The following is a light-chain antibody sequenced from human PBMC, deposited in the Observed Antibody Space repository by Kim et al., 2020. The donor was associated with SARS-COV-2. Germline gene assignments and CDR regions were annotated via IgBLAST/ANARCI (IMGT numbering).Light chain of an antibody. J-gene: IGKJ2*01. CDR3: QQYNSYPYT. CDR1: RAINIY. V-gene: IGKV1-16*02. CDR2: AAS. Sequence: SVGARVAIPGRASRAINIYFAWFQQKPGEAPKSLIYAASTLQSGVPSKFSGSGSGTDFTLTISSLQPEDFATYYCQQYNSYPYTFGQGTKLEI.